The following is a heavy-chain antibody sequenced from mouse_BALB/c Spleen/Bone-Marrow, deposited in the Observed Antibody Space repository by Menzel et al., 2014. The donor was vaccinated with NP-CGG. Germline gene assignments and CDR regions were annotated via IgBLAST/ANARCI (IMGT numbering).Heavy chain of an antibody. Sequence: EVQLQQSGGGLVQPGGSRKLSCAASGFTFSSFGMHWVRQAPEKGPEWVAYISSGSSTIYYADTVKGRFTISRDNPKNTQFLQKTRLRSEHTAMYYCERGNYGFSFYYAMDYWGQGTPVTVSS. V-gene: IGHV5-17*02. CDR1: GFTFSSFG. D-gene: IGHD1-1*01. CDR2: ISSGSSTI. CDR3: ERGNYGFSFYYAMDY. J-gene: IGHJ4*01.